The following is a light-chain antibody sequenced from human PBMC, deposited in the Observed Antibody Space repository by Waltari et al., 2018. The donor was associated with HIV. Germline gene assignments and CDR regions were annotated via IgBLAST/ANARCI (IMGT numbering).Light chain of an antibody. CDR3: QSYDSSLGVR. V-gene: IGLV1-40*01. CDR1: SSNIGAGYG. CDR2: DLN. J-gene: IGLJ2*01. Sequence: QPELTQPPSVSGAPGQTVTISCTGSSSNIGAGYGVHWYQTRPGAAPKLPSYDLNNRPSVVPDLCSGSKSGTSASRAITGLQVEDEGDYFCQSYDSSLGVRFGGGTKLTVL.